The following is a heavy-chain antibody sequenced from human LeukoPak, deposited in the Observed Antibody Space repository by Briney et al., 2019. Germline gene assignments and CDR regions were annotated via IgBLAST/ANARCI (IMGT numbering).Heavy chain of an antibody. J-gene: IGHJ3*02. V-gene: IGHV4-59*01. CDR3: ARNGPIRVGPMVADAFDI. D-gene: IGHD4/OR15-4a*01. CDR2: IYYSGTT. Sequence: PSETLSLTCTVSGDSIGNYYWTWIRQPPGEGLEWIGYIYYSGTTTYSPSLKSRVTISVDTSKNQFSLRLTSVTAADTAVYYCARNGPIRVGPMVADAFDIWGQGTMVTVSS. CDR1: GDSIGNYY.